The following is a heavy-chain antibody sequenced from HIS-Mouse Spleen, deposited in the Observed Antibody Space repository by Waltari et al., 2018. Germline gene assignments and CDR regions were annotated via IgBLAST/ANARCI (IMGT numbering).Heavy chain of an antibody. CDR1: GFSFSSCG. V-gene: IGHV3-30*18. CDR2: ISYDGSNK. D-gene: IGHD6-19*01. CDR3: AKASSGWLDY. Sequence: QVQLVESRGGVVQPGRVLRLSCSASGFSFSSCGLHGVRQAPGKGLEWVAVISYDGSNKYYADSVKGRFTISRDNSKNTLYLQMNSLRAEDTAVYYCAKASSGWLDYWGQGTLVTVSS. J-gene: IGHJ4*02.